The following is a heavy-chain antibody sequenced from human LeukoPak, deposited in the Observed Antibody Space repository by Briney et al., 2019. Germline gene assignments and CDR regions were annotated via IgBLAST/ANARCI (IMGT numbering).Heavy chain of an antibody. V-gene: IGHV4-30-4*01. D-gene: IGHD3-16*02. CDR2: IYYSGST. CDR1: GGSISSGDYY. CDR3: ARVGDDYVWGSYRYLDY. J-gene: IGHJ4*02. Sequence: SETLSLTCTVSGGSISSGDYYWSWIRQPPGKGLEWIGYIYYSGSTYYNPSLKSRVTISVDTSKNQFSLKLSSVTAADTAVYYCARVGDDYVWGSYRYLDYWGQGTLVTVS.